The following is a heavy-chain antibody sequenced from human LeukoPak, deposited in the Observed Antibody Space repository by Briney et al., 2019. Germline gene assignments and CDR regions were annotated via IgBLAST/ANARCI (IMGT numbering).Heavy chain of an antibody. CDR1: GGSIGTNDVY. Sequence: SETLSLTCTVSGGSIGTNDVYWGWIRQPPGKGLEWNASIYYSTSTYYNPSLKRRDPMSVDTSKNQFTLKLCFVTATDTAVYYCVRVLGGTWRLYSGWFCPWGQGTLVTVSS. V-gene: IGHV4-39*06. D-gene: IGHD1-26*01. CDR3: VRVLGGTWRLYSGWFCP. J-gene: IGHJ5*02. CDR2: IYYSTST.